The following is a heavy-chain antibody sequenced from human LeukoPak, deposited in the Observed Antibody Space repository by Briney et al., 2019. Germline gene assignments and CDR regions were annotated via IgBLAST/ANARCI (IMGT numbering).Heavy chain of an antibody. CDR1: GGSISSYY. J-gene: IGHJ6*02. CDR3: ARADIVVVGMDV. CDR2: IYYSGST. Sequence: SETLSLTCTVFGGSISSYYWSWIRQPPGKGLEWIGYIYYSGSTNYNPSLKSRVTISVDTSKNQFSLKLSSVTAADTAVYYCARADIVVVGMDVWGQGTTVTVSS. V-gene: IGHV4-59*01. D-gene: IGHD2-2*01.